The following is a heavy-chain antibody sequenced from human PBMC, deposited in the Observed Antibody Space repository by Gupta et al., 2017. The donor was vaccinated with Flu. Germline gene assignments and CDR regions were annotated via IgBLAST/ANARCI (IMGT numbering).Heavy chain of an antibody. CDR3: TRGKPDGGFDP. D-gene: IGHD3-3*01. CDR1: GAFTYFS. CDR2: IIPLYGIP. Sequence: GAFTYFSCSWVRQAPGQGLEWVGAIIPLYGIPNYARKFQGRVTITADTSSSTSYMELSSLKVGDTAVYYCTRGKPDGGFDPWGQGTLVTVSS. J-gene: IGHJ5*02. V-gene: IGHV1-69*17.